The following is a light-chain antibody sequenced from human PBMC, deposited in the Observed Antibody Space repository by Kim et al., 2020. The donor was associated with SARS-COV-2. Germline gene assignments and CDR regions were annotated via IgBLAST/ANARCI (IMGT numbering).Light chain of an antibody. J-gene: IGLJ1*01. Sequence: QAGLTQPPSVSKGLRQTATLTCTGNSNNVGNEGAAWLQQHQGHPPKLLSYRNNNRPSGISDRLSASRSGNTASLTITGLQPEDEADYYCSAWDSSLRAYVFGTGTKVTVL. V-gene: IGLV10-54*01. CDR3: SAWDSSLRAYV. CDR1: SNNVGNEG. CDR2: RNN.